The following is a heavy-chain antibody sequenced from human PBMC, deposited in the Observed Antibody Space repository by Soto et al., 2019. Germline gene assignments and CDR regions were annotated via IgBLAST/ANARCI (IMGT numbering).Heavy chain of an antibody. CDR2: IHAGNGYT. Sequence: QVQLVQSGAQVKKPGASVKVSCKASGYTFDNYALHWVRQAPGRRLEWMGWIHAGNGYTKYSQRFQGIVTRNRDTSTSSVHMELSSLRSEDTAVYYGARVQYSGYGFTLAFDICGQGTMVTVSS. CDR1: GYTFDNYA. J-gene: IGHJ3*02. CDR3: ARVQYSGYGFTLAFDI. D-gene: IGHD5-12*01. V-gene: IGHV1-3*01.